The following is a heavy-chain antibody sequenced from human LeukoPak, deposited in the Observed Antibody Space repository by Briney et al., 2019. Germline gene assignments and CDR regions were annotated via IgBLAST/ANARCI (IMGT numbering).Heavy chain of an antibody. CDR1: GFTFSSYA. CDR2: ISSSSSTI. Sequence: PGGSLRLSCAASGFTFSSYAVTWVRQAPGKGLEWVSYISSSSSTIYYADAVKGRFTISRDNAKNSLYLQMNSLRAEDTAVYYCARDSSGWSHPLEYWGQGTLVTVSS. V-gene: IGHV3-48*04. J-gene: IGHJ4*02. CDR3: ARDSSGWSHPLEY. D-gene: IGHD6-19*01.